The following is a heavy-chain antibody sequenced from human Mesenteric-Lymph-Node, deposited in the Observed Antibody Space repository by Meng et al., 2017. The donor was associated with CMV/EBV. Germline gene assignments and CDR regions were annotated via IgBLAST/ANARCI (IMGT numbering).Heavy chain of an antibody. D-gene: IGHD3-3*01. V-gene: IGHV3-53*01. CDR3: TRERPFWSGYYDY. CDR1: GFTVSSNY. Sequence: GSLKISCAASGFTVSSNYMSWVRQAPGKGLEWVSVIYSGENTYYADSVKGRFTISRDNSKNTLYLQMNSLRAEDTAVYYCTRERPFWSGYYDYWGQGTLVTVSS. CDR2: IYSGENT. J-gene: IGHJ4*02.